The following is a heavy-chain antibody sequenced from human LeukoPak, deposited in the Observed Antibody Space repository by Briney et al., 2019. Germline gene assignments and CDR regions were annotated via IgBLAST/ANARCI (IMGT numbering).Heavy chain of an antibody. Sequence: SVKVSCKASGGTFSSYAISWVRQAPGQGLEWMGGIISIFGTANYAQKFQGRVTITADESTSTAYMELSSLRSEDTAVYYCAREASIAVAPGNWFDPWGQGTLVTVSS. D-gene: IGHD6-19*01. J-gene: IGHJ5*02. V-gene: IGHV1-69*13. CDR2: IISIFGTA. CDR3: AREASIAVAPGNWFDP. CDR1: GGTFSSYA.